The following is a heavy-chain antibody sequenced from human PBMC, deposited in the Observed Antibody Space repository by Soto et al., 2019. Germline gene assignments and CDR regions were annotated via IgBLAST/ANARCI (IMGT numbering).Heavy chain of an antibody. Sequence: PSETLSRTCTFSVCAIISFVYYLSFIRQHPGKGLEWIGYIYYSGSTYYNPSLKSRVTISVDTSKNQFYLKLSSVTAADTAVYYCARAGAGTWESDFDIRGKRKMVNVSS. CDR1: VCAIISFVYY. CDR3: ARAGAGTWESDFDI. D-gene: IGHD1-26*01. J-gene: IGHJ3*02. V-gene: IGHV4-31*03. CDR2: IYYSGST.